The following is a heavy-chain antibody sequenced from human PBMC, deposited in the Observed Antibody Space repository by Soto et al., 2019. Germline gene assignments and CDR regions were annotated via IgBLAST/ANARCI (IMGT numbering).Heavy chain of an antibody. D-gene: IGHD3-16*01. CDR1: GYTFTGYY. CDR3: ARAPPGGEQPPPSFWFDP. J-gene: IGHJ5*02. Sequence: ASVKVSCKASGYTFTGYYMHWVRQAPGQGLEWMGWINPNSGGTNYAQKFQGWVTMTRDTSISTAYMELSRLRSDDTAVYYCARAPPGGEQPPPSFWFDPWGQGTLVTVSS. CDR2: INPNSGGT. V-gene: IGHV1-2*04.